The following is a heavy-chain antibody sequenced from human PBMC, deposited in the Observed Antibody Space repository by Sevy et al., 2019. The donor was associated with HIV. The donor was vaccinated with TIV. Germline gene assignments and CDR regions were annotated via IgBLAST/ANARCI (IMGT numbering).Heavy chain of an antibody. CDR2: IRNDGSTK. Sequence: GGSLRLSCAASGFTFKRYGMHWVRQAPGKGLEWVTFIRNDGSTKYYADSVGGRFTASRDNSKNTLYLHMNSLRPEDTAVYYCVKGPHPAVTTSYALDVWGQRTAVTVSS. V-gene: IGHV3-30*02. CDR3: VKGPHPAVTTSYALDV. CDR1: GFTFKRYG. J-gene: IGHJ6*02. D-gene: IGHD4-17*01.